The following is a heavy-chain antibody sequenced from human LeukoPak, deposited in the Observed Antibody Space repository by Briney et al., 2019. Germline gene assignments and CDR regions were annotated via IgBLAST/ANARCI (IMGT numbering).Heavy chain of an antibody. CDR2: ISSSSSTI. V-gene: IGHV3-48*04. D-gene: IGHD2-15*01. Sequence: PGGSLRLSCAASGFTFSSYSMNWVRQAPGKGLEWVSYISSSSSTIYYADSVKGRFTISRDNAKNSLYLQMNSLRAEDTAVYYCARLCSGGSCYSLPPLSYYYYGMDVWGQGTTVTVSS. CDR1: GFTFSSYS. CDR3: ARLCSGGSCYSLPPLSYYYYGMDV. J-gene: IGHJ6*02.